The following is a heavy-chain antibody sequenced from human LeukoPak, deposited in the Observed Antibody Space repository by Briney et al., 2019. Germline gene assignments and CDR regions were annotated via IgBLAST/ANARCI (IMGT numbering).Heavy chain of an antibody. V-gene: IGHV4-31*03. CDR3: AREARDFRSGTIDS. CDR2: IYYSGST. J-gene: IGHJ4*02. Sequence: SQTLSLTCTVSGASITSGGFYWGWIRQHPEKGLEWIGHIYYSGSTYYNPSLKSRVSISIDTSKDHFSLNMRSVTAADTAVYYCAREARDFRSGTIDSWGLGTLVTVSS. CDR1: GASITSGGFY. D-gene: IGHD3-3*01.